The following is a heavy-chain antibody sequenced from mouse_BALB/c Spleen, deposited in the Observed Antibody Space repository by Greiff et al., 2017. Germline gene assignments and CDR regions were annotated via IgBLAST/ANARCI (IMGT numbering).Heavy chain of an antibody. D-gene: IGHD2-4*01. V-gene: IGHV2-6-4*01. CDR3: ARNYYDYDVWFAY. Sequence: QVQLKHSGPGLVAPSQSLSITCTVSGFSLSRYSVHWVRQPPGKGLEWLGMIWGGGSTDYNSALKSRLSISKDNSKSQVFLKMNSLQTDDTAMYYCARNYYDYDVWFAYWGQGTLVTVSA. CDR2: IWGGGST. CDR1: GFSLSRYS. J-gene: IGHJ3*01.